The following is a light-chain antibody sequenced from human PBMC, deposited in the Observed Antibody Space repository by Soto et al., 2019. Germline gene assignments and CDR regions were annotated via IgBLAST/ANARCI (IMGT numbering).Light chain of an antibody. CDR3: HQYNNWPRT. J-gene: IGKJ1*01. CDR1: ESVSTN. Sequence: EIDMTQSPATLSLDTGERVTLSCRASESVSTNLAWYQQKAGQAPRLLIYGASTRATGIPARFSGSGSGTEFTLTISSLQSEDFAVYYCHQYNNWPRTFGQGAKVDI. CDR2: GAS. V-gene: IGKV3-15*01.